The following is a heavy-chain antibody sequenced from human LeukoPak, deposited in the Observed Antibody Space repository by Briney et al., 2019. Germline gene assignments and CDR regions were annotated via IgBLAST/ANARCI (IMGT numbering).Heavy chain of an antibody. CDR1: GYTFTSNY. D-gene: IGHD2-15*01. CDR2: INPSGGST. CDR3: AREVERRLVVGDY. Sequence: ASAKVSCMASGYTFTSNYIHWVRQAPGQGLEWVGIINPSGGSTSYEQKFQGRVTMTRDTSTSTVYMELSSLRSEDTAVYYCAREVERRLVVGDYWGQGTLVTVSS. V-gene: IGHV1-46*01. J-gene: IGHJ4*02.